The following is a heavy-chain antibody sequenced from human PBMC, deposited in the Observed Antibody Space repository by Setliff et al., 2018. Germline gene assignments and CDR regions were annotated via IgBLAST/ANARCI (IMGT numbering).Heavy chain of an antibody. Sequence: GGSLRLSCEASGFSFRSYAMNWVRQAPGKGLEWVSSIDSRSSHIKYADSLRGRFTIPRDNAKNSLFLQMNNLGAEDTAVYYCARGHTSMAPWGQGTLVTVSS. CDR3: ARGHTSMAP. D-gene: IGHD5-18*01. V-gene: IGHV3-21*01. CDR1: GFSFRSYA. CDR2: IDSRSSHI. J-gene: IGHJ5*02.